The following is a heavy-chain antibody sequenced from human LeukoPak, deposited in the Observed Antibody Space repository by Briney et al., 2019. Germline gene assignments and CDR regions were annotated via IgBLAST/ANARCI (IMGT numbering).Heavy chain of an antibody. Sequence: GGSLKLSCVVSGFTFSGSTMHWVRQASGKGLEWVGRVRGKVNSYATAYAASVKGRFTISRDDSKNTAYLQMNSLKTEDTAVYYCTRTSPSYYDFWSGDVLDVWGQGTTVTVSS. D-gene: IGHD3-3*01. CDR1: GFTFSGST. V-gene: IGHV3-73*01. CDR2: VRGKVNSYAT. CDR3: TRTSPSYYDFWSGDVLDV. J-gene: IGHJ6*02.